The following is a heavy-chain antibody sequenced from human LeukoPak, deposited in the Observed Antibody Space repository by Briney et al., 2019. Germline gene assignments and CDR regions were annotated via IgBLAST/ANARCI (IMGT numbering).Heavy chain of an antibody. CDR2: IYTSGSN. J-gene: IGHJ6*03. CDR3: ARGLTAAGWKYYYYYYYMDV. Sequence: SETLSLTCTVSGGSISSYYWSWIRQPAGKGLEWIGRIYTSGSNNYNPSLKSRVTISVDTSKNQFSLKLSSVTAADTAVYYCARGLTAAGWKYYYYYYYMDVWGKGTTVTVSS. CDR1: GGSISSYY. V-gene: IGHV4-4*07. D-gene: IGHD6-13*01.